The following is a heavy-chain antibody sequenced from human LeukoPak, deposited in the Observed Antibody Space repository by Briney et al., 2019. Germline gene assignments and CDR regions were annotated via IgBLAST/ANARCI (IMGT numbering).Heavy chain of an antibody. V-gene: IGHV4-4*07. CDR2: IFSGGST. CDR3: ARGAGTFDF. J-gene: IGHJ4*02. Sequence: SETLSLTCTVSSDSFSTHYWTWIRQSAGKGLEWIGRIFSGGSTNYNPSLASRVTMSIDTSNNHFSLRLSSVTAADTAVYYCARGAGTFDFWGQGTLVTVSS. D-gene: IGHD6-19*01. CDR1: SDSFSTHY.